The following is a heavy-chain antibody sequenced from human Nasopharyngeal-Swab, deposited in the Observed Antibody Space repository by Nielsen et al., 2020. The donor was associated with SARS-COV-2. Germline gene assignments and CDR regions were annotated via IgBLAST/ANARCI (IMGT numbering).Heavy chain of an antibody. CDR3: ARMMAGFDGYLQN. V-gene: IGHV1-8*01. CDR1: GYTFPSYD. D-gene: IGHD5-24*01. CDR2: MQLHNAKT. J-gene: IGHJ1*01. Sequence: ASVKVSCKASGYTFPSYDINWVRQAPGRGLEWVGSMQLHNAKTVYAQSFQGRVNMTWNTSISTVYMELSSLRSEDTAVYYCARMMAGFDGYLQNWGQGSQVTVSS.